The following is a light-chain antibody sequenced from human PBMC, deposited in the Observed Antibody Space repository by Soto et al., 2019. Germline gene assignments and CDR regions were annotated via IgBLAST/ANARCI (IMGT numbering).Light chain of an antibody. J-gene: IGKJ4*01. CDR3: QQRSDWPLT. CDR2: DAS. V-gene: IGKV3-11*01. Sequence: EIVLTQSPATLSLSPGERATLSCRASQSVSSYLAWYQQKPGQAPRLLIYDASNRATGIPARFSGSGSGTDFTLTISTLEPEDFAVYYCQQRSDWPLTFGRGTKVETK. CDR1: QSVSSY.